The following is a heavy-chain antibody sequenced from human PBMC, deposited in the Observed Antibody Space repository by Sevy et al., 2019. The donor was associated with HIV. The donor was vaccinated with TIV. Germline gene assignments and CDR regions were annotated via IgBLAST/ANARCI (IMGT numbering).Heavy chain of an antibody. V-gene: IGHV3-30*04. CDR3: ARDLVGATSD. D-gene: IGHD1-26*01. J-gene: IGHJ4*02. CDR2: IWDDGSDK. Sequence: GGSLRLSCAASGFTFSSYVMHWVRQAPGKGLEWVALIWDDGSDKYYADSVKGRFTISRDNSKNMLYLQMNCLRPEDTAVYYCARDLVGATSDWGQGTLVTVS. CDR1: GFTFSSYV.